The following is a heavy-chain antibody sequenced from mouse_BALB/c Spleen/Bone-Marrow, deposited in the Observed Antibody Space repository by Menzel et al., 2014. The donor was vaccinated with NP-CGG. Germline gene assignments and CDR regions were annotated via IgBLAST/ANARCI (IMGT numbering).Heavy chain of an antibody. Sequence: EVKLQESGGGLVRPGGSLKLSCAASGFDFSGYWMSWVRQAPGKGLEWIGEINPDSSTTNYPPSLKDKFIISRDNAKNTLYLQMSKVRSEDTALYYCARNDGYSFAYWGQGTLVTVSA. V-gene: IGHV4-1*02. J-gene: IGHJ3*01. D-gene: IGHD2-3*01. CDR1: GFDFSGYW. CDR2: INPDSSTT. CDR3: ARNDGYSFAY.